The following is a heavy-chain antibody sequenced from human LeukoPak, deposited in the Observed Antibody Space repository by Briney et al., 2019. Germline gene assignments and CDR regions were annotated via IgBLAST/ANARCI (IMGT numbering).Heavy chain of an antibody. D-gene: IGHD3-10*01. J-gene: IGHJ4*02. CDR1: GNTFTNYW. CDR2: IYPGDSDT. V-gene: IGHV5-51*01. Sequence: GESLKISCKGSGNTFTNYWIGWVRQMPGKGLEWMGIIYPGDSDTRYSPSFQGQVTISADKSISTAYLQWSSLKASDTAMYYCARSYYGSGSSRRDFDYWGQGTLVTVSS. CDR3: ARSYYGSGSSRRDFDY.